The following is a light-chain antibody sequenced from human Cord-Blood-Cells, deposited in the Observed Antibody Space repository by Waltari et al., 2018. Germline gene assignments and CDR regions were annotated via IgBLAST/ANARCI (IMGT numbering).Light chain of an antibody. J-gene: IGKJ2*01. CDR1: QSISSY. CDR3: QQSYSTPYT. CDR2: AAS. Sequence: DIQLTHSPSSQSAALGDRVTITCRASQSISSYLNWYQQKPGKAPKLLIYAASSLQSGVPSRFSGSGSGTDFTLTISSLQPEDFATYYCQQSYSTPYTFGQGTKLEIK. V-gene: IGKV1-39*01.